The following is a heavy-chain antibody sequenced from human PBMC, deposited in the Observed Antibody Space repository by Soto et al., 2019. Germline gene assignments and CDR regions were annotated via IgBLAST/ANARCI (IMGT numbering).Heavy chain of an antibody. V-gene: IGHV3-21*01. Sequence: EVHLGESGGGLVKPGGSLRLSCAASGFTFRDFTMNWVRQAPGKGLEWVSSISSSGTFKYYADSLGGRFTISRDNAKNSLYLQLNSLRGEDTAIYYCARDDLYDSTGYDSWGQGTLVTV. CDR2: ISSSGTFK. CDR3: ARDDLYDSTGYDS. CDR1: GFTFRDFT. J-gene: IGHJ5*02. D-gene: IGHD3-22*01.